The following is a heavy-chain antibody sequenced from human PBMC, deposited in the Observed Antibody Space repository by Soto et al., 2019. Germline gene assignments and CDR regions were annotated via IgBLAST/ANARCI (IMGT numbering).Heavy chain of an antibody. CDR3: VREKWELLCYHFDS. CDR2: IYYSGST. J-gene: IGHJ4*02. CDR1: GGSISSSSYY. V-gene: IGHV4-39*07. D-gene: IGHD3-10*01. Sequence: SETLSLTCTVSGGSISSSSYYWGWIRQPPGKGLEWIGSIYYSGSTYYNPSLKSRVTISVDTSKNQFSLKLSSVTAADTAVYYCVREKWELLCYHFDSWGQGILVTVSS.